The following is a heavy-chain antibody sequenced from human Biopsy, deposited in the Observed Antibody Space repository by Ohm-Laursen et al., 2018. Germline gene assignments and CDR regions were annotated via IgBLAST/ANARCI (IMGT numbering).Heavy chain of an antibody. J-gene: IGHJ3*02. V-gene: IGHV3-9*01. D-gene: IGHD6-19*01. CDR3: AKDRRAVAGYDAFDI. CDR1: GFTFDDYA. CDR2: ISWNSGSI. Sequence: SLRLSCAASGFTFDDYAMHWVRRAPGKGLEWVSGISWNSGSIGYADSVKGRFTISRDNAKNSLYLQMNSLRAEDTALYYCAKDRRAVAGYDAFDIWGQGTMVTVSS.